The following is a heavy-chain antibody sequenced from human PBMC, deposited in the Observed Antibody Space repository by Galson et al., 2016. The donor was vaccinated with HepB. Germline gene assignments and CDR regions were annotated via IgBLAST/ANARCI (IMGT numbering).Heavy chain of an antibody. CDR3: ARLYDVLTGEGEYYYYGMDV. Sequence: SCKASGYTFTPYGIHWVRQAPGQRLQWMGWINTVKGNTKYSQKFQGRVTISRDTSATTAYMELSSLRSEDTAVYYCARLYDVLTGEGEYYYYGMDVWGQGTTVTLSS. V-gene: IGHV1-3*04. CDR2: INTVKGNT. J-gene: IGHJ6*02. D-gene: IGHD3-9*01. CDR1: GYTFTPYG.